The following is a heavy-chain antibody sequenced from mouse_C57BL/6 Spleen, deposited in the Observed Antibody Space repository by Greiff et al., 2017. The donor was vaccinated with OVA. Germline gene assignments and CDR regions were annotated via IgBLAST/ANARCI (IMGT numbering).Heavy chain of an antibody. CDR3: TRDGYCGY. V-gene: IGHV1-15*01. CDR2: IDPETGGT. D-gene: IGHD2-3*01. J-gene: IGHJ2*01. Sequence: VKLMESGAELVRPGASVTLSCKASGYTFTDYEMHWVKQTPVHGLEWIGAIDPETGGTAYNQKFKGKAILTADKSSITAYMELRSLTSKDAAVYYCTRDGYCGYWGQGTTLTVSS. CDR1: GYTFTDYE.